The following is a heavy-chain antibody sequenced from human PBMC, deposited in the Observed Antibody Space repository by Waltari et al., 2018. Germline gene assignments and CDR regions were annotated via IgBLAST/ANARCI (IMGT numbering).Heavy chain of an antibody. CDR3: ARGSSSWDNWFDP. D-gene: IGHD6-13*01. CDR1: GGSISSHY. J-gene: IGHJ5*02. V-gene: IGHV4-59*11. CDR2: IYYSGST. Sequence: QVQLQESGPGLVKPSETLSLTCTVSGGSISSHYWSWIRQPPGKGLEWIGYIYYSGSTNDNPSLKIRGTIAVDTSKNQFSLKLSSVTAADTAVYYCARGSSSWDNWFDPRGQGTLVIVSS.